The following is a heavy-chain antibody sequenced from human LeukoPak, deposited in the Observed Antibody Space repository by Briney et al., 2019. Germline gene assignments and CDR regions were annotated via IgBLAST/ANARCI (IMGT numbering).Heavy chain of an antibody. CDR1: RFTFSSNA. D-gene: IGHD2-2*01. Sequence: GGSLRLSCAASRFTFSSNAMSWVRQAPGKGLEWVSTVSGSGDATYYAESVKGRFTISRDNSKNTLYLQMNSLRAGDTAVYYCAKDVGYCGSTSCYFSYWGQGTLVTVAS. J-gene: IGHJ4*02. CDR2: VSGSGDAT. CDR3: AKDVGYCGSTSCYFSY. V-gene: IGHV3-23*01.